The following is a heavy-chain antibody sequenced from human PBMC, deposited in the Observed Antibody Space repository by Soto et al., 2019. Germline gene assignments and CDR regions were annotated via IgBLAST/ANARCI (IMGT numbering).Heavy chain of an antibody. V-gene: IGHV3-23*01. J-gene: IGHJ6*02. CDR2: VTANGGST. CDR1: GFTFSVYA. Sequence: GGSLRLSCAATGFTFSVYAMTWVRQAPGKGLEWVSAVTANGGSTYSADSVKGRFTISRDNSKNTLFLQMNSLRAEDTAVYYCASLGVGDWANYYYYYGMDVWGQGATVTVSS. D-gene: IGHD2-21*02. CDR3: ASLGVGDWANYYYYYGMDV.